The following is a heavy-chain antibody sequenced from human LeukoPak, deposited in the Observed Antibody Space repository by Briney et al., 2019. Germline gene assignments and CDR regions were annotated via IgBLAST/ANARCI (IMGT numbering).Heavy chain of an antibody. CDR3: AKEGGSSSWSYFDY. CDR2: ISYDGSNK. D-gene: IGHD6-13*01. CDR1: GFTFSSYG. J-gene: IGHJ4*02. V-gene: IGHV3-30*18. Sequence: SGRSLRLSCAASGFTFSSYGMHWVRQAPGKGLEWVAVISYDGSNKYYADSVKGRFTIPRDNSKNTLYLQMNSLRAEDTAVYYCAKEGGSSSWSYFDYWGQGTLVNVSS.